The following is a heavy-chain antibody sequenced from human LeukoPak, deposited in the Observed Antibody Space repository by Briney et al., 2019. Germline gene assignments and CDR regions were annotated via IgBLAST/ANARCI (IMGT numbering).Heavy chain of an antibody. CDR3: AELGITMIGGV. CDR2: ISSSGGTT. CDR1: GFTFSDYY. V-gene: IGHV3-11*04. J-gene: IGHJ6*04. Sequence: RGSLRLSCAASGFTFSDYYMTWIRQAPGKGLEWVSYISSSGGTTYYADSVKGRFTISRDNAKNSLYLQMNSLRAEDTAVYYCAELGITMIGGVWGKGTTVTISS. D-gene: IGHD3-10*02.